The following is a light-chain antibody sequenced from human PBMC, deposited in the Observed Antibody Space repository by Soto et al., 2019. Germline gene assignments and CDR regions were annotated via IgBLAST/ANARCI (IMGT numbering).Light chain of an antibody. CDR2: DVN. J-gene: IGLJ1*01. CDR1: SSDVGGYNY. CDR3: CSYTRSSTYV. V-gene: IGLV2-14*01. Sequence: QSALTQPASVSGSPGQSITISCTGTSSDVGGYNYVSWYQQHPGKAPKLMIFDVNNRPSGVSNRFSGSKSGNTASLTISGLQAEDEADYYCCSYTRSSTYVFGTGTKVPVL.